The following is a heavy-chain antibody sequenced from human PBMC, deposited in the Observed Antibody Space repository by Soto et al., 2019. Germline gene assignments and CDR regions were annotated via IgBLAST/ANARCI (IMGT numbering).Heavy chain of an antibody. CDR1: GYSFTSYW. CDR3: SRQGAGYSSSWYGYYYYGMDV. CDR2: IYPGDSDT. D-gene: IGHD6-13*01. Sequence: PGESLKISCKGSGYSFTSYWIGWVRQMPGKGLEWMGIIYPGDSDTRYSPSFQGQVTISADKSISTAYLQWSSLKASDTAMYYCSRQGAGYSSSWYGYYYYGMDVWGQGTTVTVSS. V-gene: IGHV5-51*01. J-gene: IGHJ6*02.